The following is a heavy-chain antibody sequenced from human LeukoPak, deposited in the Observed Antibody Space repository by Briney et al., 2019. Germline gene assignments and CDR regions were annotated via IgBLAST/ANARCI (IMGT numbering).Heavy chain of an antibody. D-gene: IGHD3-3*01. CDR2: INHSGST. CDR3: ARGSYDFWSGYYVTYYFDY. CDR1: GGSFSGYY. J-gene: IGHJ4*02. Sequence: SETLSLTCAVYGGSFSGYYWSWIRQPPGKGLEWIGEINHSGSTNYNPSLKSRVTISVDTSKNQFSLKLSSVTAADTAVYYCARGSYDFWSGYYVTYYFDYWGQGTLVTVSS. V-gene: IGHV4-34*01.